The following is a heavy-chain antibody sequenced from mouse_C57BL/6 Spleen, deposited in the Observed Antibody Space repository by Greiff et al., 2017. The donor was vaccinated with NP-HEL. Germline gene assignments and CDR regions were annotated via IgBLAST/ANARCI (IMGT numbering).Heavy chain of an antibody. V-gene: IGHV1-15*01. Sequence: VHLVESGAELVRPGASVTLSCKASGYTFTDYEMHWVKQTPVHGLEWIGAIDPETGGTAYNQKFKGKAILTADKSSSTAYMELRSLTSEDSAVYYCTCMLRNDWGQGTTLTVSS. CDR1: GYTFTDYE. J-gene: IGHJ2*01. CDR3: TCMLRND. D-gene: IGHD1-1*01. CDR2: IDPETGGT.